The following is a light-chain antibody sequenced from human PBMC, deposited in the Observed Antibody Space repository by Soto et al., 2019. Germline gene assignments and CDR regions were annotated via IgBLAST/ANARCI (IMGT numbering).Light chain of an antibody. CDR3: LQYQSYWT. CDR2: GAS. V-gene: IGKV3-20*01. Sequence: DIVLTQSPGTLSLSPGDRATLSCRASQSVSSSYLAWYQQKPGQAPRLLVYGASSRATDIPDRFSGSGSGTDFTLTISRLEPEDFATYYCLQYQSYWTFGQGTKVEVK. J-gene: IGKJ1*01. CDR1: QSVSSSY.